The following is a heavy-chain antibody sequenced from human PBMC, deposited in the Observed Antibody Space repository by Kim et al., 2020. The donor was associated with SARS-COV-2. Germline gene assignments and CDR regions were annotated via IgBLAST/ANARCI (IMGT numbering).Heavy chain of an antibody. J-gene: IGHJ4*02. CDR1: GCSISSSSYY. CDR2: IYYSGST. CDR3: ARLYNLWGTYYFDY. V-gene: IGHV4-39*01. D-gene: IGHD3-10*01. Sequence: SETLSLTCTVSGCSISSSSYYWGWIRQPPGQGLEWIGSIYYSGSTYYNPSLKSRVTISVDTTKNQFSLKLSSVTAADTAVYYCARLYNLWGTYYFDYWGQGTLVTVSS.